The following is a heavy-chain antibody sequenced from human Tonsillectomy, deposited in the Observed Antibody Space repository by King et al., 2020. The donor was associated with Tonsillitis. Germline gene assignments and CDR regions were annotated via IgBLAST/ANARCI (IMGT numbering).Heavy chain of an antibody. V-gene: IGHV3-48*03. D-gene: IGHD1-1*01. CDR1: GFIFSTYE. CDR3: ARDQSATWYKRNVLDI. J-gene: IGHJ3*02. Sequence: EVQLVQSGGGLVQPGGSLRLSCAASGFIFSTYEMNWVRQAPGKGLEWISYISSGSTIYYADSVKGRFTISRDNAKNSLYLQMNSLRAEDTAVYYCARDQSATWYKRNVLDIWGQGTMVTVSS. CDR2: ISSGSTI.